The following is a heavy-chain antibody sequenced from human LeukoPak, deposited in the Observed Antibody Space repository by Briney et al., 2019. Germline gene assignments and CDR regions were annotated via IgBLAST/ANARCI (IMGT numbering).Heavy chain of an antibody. Sequence: GGSLRLSCAASGFTFSSYSTNWVRQAPGKGLEWVSYISSSSTIYYADSVKGRFTISRDNAKNSLFLQMNSLRAEDTAVYYCARDKGDYHTSGSLFVFGGQGTLVTVSS. CDR1: GFTFSSYS. CDR2: ISSSSTI. D-gene: IGHD3-22*01. CDR3: ARDKGDYHTSGSLFVF. J-gene: IGHJ4*02. V-gene: IGHV3-48*04.